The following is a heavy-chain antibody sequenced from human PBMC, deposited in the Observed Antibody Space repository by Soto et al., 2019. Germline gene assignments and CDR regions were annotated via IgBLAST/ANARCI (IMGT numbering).Heavy chain of an antibody. V-gene: IGHV3-23*01. D-gene: IGHD3-10*01. CDR2: TSASGGVT. CDR1: GFTFYSHA. Sequence: GGSLRLSCAASGFTFYSHAMSWVRQAPGKGLEWVSGTSASGGVTYYADSVKGRFTMSRDNAKNTLWLQMNSLRVEDTAVYYCARGSTDSYPGSRIFDFWGRGTLVTVSS. J-gene: IGHJ4*02. CDR3: ARGSTDSYPGSRIFDF.